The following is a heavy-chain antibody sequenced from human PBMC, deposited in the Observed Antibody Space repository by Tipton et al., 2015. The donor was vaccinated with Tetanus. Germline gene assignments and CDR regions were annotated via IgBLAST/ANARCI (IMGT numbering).Heavy chain of an antibody. V-gene: IGHV4-39*01. CDR1: GASISTLNYY. J-gene: IGHJ4*02. CDR3: ARHYDTSGYYFV. CDR2: ISYRGET. D-gene: IGHD3-22*01. Sequence: TLSLTCSVSGASISTLNYYWAWIRQPPGRGLEWIGAISYRGETHFNPSLGSRVSMSVDTSKNQFSVDLSSVTAVDTAVYFCARHYDTSGYYFVWGQGVLVTVSS.